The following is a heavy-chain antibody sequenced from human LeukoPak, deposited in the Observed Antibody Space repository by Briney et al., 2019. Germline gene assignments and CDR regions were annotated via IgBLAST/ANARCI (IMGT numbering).Heavy chain of an antibody. CDR3: GRDWITMVRADIFP. J-gene: IGHJ5*02. D-gene: IGHD3-10*01. Sequence: ASVKVSCKASGYSFTDNYIYWVRKAPGQGLEWMGWINPKNGDTNYAQKFQGRVTMTRDTSVTTAYMELRRLRSDDTAVYYCGRDWITMVRADIFPWGQGTLVTVSA. CDR1: GYSFTDNY. CDR2: INPKNGDT. V-gene: IGHV1-2*02.